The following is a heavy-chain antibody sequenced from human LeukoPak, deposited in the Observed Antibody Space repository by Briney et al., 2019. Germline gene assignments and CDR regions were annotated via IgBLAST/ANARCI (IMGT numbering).Heavy chain of an antibody. J-gene: IGHJ4*02. CDR1: GFTFSSYS. Sequence: GGSLRLSCAASGFTFSSYSMNWVRQAPGKGLEWVSYISSSSSTIYYADSVKGRFTISRDNAKNSLYLQMNSLRAEDTALYYCARGPTGSGYYFDYWGQGTLVTVSS. V-gene: IGHV3-48*04. CDR3: ARGPTGSGYYFDY. CDR2: ISSSSSTI. D-gene: IGHD3-22*01.